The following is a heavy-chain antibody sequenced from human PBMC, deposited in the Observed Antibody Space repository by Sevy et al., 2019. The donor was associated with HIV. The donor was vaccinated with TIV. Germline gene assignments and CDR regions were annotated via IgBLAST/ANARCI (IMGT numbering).Heavy chain of an antibody. V-gene: IGHV3-7*01. D-gene: IGHD1-26*01. CDR2: RKQDGSEA. CDR3: VRDKEVGASILDA. Sequence: GGSLRLSCVASGFNFRNFWMSWVRQAPGKGLECVADRKQDGSEAYYVDSVKGRFTISRDNSKNSLYLQMNSLRDEDTAMYFCVRDKEVGASILDAWGQGTPVTVSS. J-gene: IGHJ5*02. CDR1: GFNFRNFW.